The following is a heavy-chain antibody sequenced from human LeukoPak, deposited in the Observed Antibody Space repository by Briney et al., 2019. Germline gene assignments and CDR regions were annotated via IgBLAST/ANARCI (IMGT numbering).Heavy chain of an antibody. D-gene: IGHD6-19*01. Sequence: GGFLRLSCAASGFTFSNYAMSWVRQAPGQGLEWVSSISNSGGSTYHADSVKGRFTISRDNSRNTLYLQMSSLRAEDTAVYYCAKYHGGTYSSGPVYFDYWGQGTLVTVSS. CDR3: AKYHGGTYSSGPVYFDY. J-gene: IGHJ4*02. CDR2: ISNSGGST. V-gene: IGHV3-23*01. CDR1: GFTFSNYA.